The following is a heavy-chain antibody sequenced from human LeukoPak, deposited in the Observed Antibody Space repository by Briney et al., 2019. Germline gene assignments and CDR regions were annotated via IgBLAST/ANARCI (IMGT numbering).Heavy chain of an antibody. V-gene: IGHV4-38-2*02. D-gene: IGHD3-22*01. CDR3: ARTPIYYYDNSGYYN. CDR2: IYHSRIT. J-gene: IGHJ4*02. CDR1: GYSIRSGFY. Sequence: SETLSLTCTVSGYSIRSGFYWGWIRQSPGKGLEWIGNIYHSRITYYTPSLRSRVTISVDTSKNQFSLKLSSVTAADTAVYYCARTPIYYYDNSGYYNWGQGTLVTVSS.